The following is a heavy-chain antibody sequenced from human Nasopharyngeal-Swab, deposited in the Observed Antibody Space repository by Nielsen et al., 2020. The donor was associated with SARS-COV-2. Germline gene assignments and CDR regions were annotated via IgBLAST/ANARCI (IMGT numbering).Heavy chain of an antibody. V-gene: IGHV1-18*01. J-gene: IGHJ6*03. CDR3: ARDFGIAAAGGYYYYYYMDV. Sequence: WVRQAPGQVLEWMGWISAYNGNTNYAQKLQGRVTMTTDTSTSTAYMELRSLRSDDTAVYYCARDFGIAAAGGYYYYYYMDVWGKGTTVTVSS. D-gene: IGHD6-13*01. CDR2: ISAYNGNT.